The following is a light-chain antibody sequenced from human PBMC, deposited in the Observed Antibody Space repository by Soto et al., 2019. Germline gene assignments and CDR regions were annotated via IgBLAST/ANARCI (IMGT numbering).Light chain of an antibody. Sequence: QSALTQPASVSGYPGQSIKISCTGTSSDVGSYNLVSWYQQHPGKAPKLMIYEGSKRPSGVSNRFSGSKSGNTASLTISGLQAEDEADYYCCSYAGSSTWVFGGGTQLTVL. CDR2: EGS. CDR1: SSDVGSYNL. CDR3: CSYAGSSTWV. J-gene: IGLJ3*02. V-gene: IGLV2-23*01.